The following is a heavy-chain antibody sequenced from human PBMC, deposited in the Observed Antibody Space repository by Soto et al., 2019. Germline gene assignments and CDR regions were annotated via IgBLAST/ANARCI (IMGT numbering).Heavy chain of an antibody. V-gene: IGHV3-7*01. Sequence: GGSLRLSCAASGFTFSNYWMSWVRQAPGKGLEWVANIKQDGSEKYYVDSVKGRFTISRDNAKNSLSLQMNSLRAEDTAVYYCARDLRGYDLLYGDYGAFDYWGQGTLVTVSS. J-gene: IGHJ4*02. CDR3: ARDLRGYDLLYGDYGAFDY. D-gene: IGHD4-17*01. CDR2: IKQDGSEK. CDR1: GFTFSNYW.